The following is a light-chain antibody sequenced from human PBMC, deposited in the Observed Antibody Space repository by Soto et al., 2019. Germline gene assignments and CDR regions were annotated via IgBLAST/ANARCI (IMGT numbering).Light chain of an antibody. Sequence: QSALTQPASVSGSPGQSVTISCTGTSSDVGGYNYVSCYQQHPGKAPKLMIYDVSNRPSVVSNRFSGSKSGNTASLTISGLQGEDEADYYCSSYTSSSTLVFGGGTKLTVL. CDR3: SSYTSSSTLV. CDR1: SSDVGGYNY. CDR2: DVS. J-gene: IGLJ2*01. V-gene: IGLV2-14*01.